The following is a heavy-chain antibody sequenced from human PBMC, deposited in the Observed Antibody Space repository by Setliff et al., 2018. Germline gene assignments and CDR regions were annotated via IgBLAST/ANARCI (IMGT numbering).Heavy chain of an antibody. V-gene: IGHV4-38-2*01. J-gene: IGHJ5*02. CDR2: IYHSGST. Sequence: PSETLSLTCAVSGYSISSGYYWGWIRQPPGKGLEWIGSIYHSGSTYYNPSLKSRVTISVDMSKNQFSLKLSSVTAADTAVYYCARRNGEKLDPWGQGTRVTVS. CDR1: GYSISSGYY. CDR3: ARRNGEKLDP.